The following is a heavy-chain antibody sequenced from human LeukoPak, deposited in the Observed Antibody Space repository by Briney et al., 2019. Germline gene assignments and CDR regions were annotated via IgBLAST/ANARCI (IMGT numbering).Heavy chain of an antibody. CDR1: GYTFTSYY. Sequence: ASVKVSCKXSGYTFTSYYMHWVRQAPGQGLEWMGIVNPSGGSTTYAQKFQGRVTMTRDTSTGIVYMELSSLRSEDTAVYYCTRASVAGRRFDYWGQGTLVTVSS. V-gene: IGHV1-46*03. CDR2: VNPSGGST. J-gene: IGHJ4*02. D-gene: IGHD6-19*01. CDR3: TRASVAGRRFDY.